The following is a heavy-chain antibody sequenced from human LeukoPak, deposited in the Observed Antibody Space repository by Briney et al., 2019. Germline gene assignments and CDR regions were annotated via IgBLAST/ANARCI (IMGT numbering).Heavy chain of an antibody. J-gene: IGHJ4*02. D-gene: IGHD5-12*01. Sequence: PGGSLRLSCAASGFTFDDYAMHWVRQAPGKGLEWVSGISWNSGSIGYADSVKGRFTISRDNAKNSLYLQMNSLRAEDTALYYCAKDILRLYSGYDSGYFDYWGQGTLVTVSS. CDR3: AKDILRLYSGYDSGYFDY. V-gene: IGHV3-9*01. CDR2: ISWNSGSI. CDR1: GFTFDDYA.